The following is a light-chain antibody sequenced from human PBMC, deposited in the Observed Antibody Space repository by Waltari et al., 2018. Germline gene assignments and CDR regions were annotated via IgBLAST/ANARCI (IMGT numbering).Light chain of an antibody. CDR2: DVT. J-gene: IGLJ2*01. CDR3: SSYTSSTTGI. Sequence: QSALTQPDSVSGSPGQSITISCTGTSSDVGGYKFVSWYQHHPGEAPKLIIFDVTTRPSAVSYRFSGSKSGNSASLTISGLQAEDEAYYYCSSYTSSTTGIFGGGTKLTVL. V-gene: IGLV2-14*03. CDR1: SSDVGGYKF.